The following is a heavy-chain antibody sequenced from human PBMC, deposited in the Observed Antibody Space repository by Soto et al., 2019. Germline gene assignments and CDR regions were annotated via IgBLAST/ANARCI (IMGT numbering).Heavy chain of an antibody. CDR1: GGSISSGDYY. J-gene: IGHJ6*02. CDR3: ARDLPATAYNHGLGMDV. Sequence: QVQLQESGPGLVKPSQTLSLTCTVSGGSISSGDYYWSWIRQPPGKGLEWIGYIYYSGSTYYNPSLKSRVTISVDTSKNQFSLKLSSVTAADTAVYYCARDLPATAYNHGLGMDVWGQGTTVTVSS. D-gene: IGHD1-1*01. CDR2: IYYSGST. V-gene: IGHV4-30-4*01.